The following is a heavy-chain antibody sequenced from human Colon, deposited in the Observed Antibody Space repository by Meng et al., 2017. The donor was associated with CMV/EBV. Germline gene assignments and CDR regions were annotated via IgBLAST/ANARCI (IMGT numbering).Heavy chain of an antibody. D-gene: IGHD3-10*01. J-gene: IGHJ1*01. CDR2: IYSNGRI. CDR1: GGSISGHY. V-gene: IGHV4-4*07. CDR3: GRAGARGVPIDV. Sequence: QEQLQESGPGLVKPSETLSLTCTVPGGSISGHYWTWIRRPAGEGLQWLGRIYSNGRIDENYSLRSRVTISVDTSKNQLSLRLTSVTAADTAVYYCGRAGARGVPIDVWGRGTLVTVSS.